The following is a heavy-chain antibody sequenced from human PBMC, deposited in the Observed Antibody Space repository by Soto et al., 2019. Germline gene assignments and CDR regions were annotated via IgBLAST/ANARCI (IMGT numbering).Heavy chain of an antibody. CDR1: GFTFNDYA. Sequence: EVQLVESGGGLVQPGRSLRLSCVASGFTFNDYAMNWVRQVPGKGLEWVSSISWNSDKMAYADSVKGRFAISRDNAKNSLYLQMNRLRPEDTALYYCAKDIGPLTRSYVDYWGQGTLVTVSS. CDR2: ISWNSDKM. J-gene: IGHJ4*02. CDR3: AKDIGPLTRSYVDY. V-gene: IGHV3-9*01. D-gene: IGHD3-16*01.